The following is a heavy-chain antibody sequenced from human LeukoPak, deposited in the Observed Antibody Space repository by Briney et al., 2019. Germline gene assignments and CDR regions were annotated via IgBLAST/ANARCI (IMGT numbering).Heavy chain of an antibody. D-gene: IGHD4-17*01. CDR1: GYTFTRYG. Sequence: ASVKASCKASGYTFTRYGISWVRQSPGQGLEWMGWISAYNGNTNYAQKLQGRVTMTTDTSTSTAYMELRSLRSDDTAVYYCARELVTTVTTFDAFDIWGQGTMVTVSS. J-gene: IGHJ3*02. V-gene: IGHV1-18*01. CDR2: ISAYNGNT. CDR3: ARELVTTVTTFDAFDI.